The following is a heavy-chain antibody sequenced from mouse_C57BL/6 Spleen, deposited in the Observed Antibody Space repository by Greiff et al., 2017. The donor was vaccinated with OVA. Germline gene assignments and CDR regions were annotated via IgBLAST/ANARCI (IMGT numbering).Heavy chain of an antibody. J-gene: IGHJ2*01. D-gene: IGHD2-4*01. CDR3: ARSGLPRGFDY. CDR1: GYTFTSYW. CDR2: IDPSDSYT. V-gene: IGHV1-59*01. Sequence: VQLQQPGAELVRPGTSVKLSCKASGYTFTSYWMHWVKQRPGQGLEWIGVIDPSDSYTNYNQKFKGKATLTVDTSSSTAYMQLSSLTSEDSAVYYCARSGLPRGFDYWGQGTTLTVSS.